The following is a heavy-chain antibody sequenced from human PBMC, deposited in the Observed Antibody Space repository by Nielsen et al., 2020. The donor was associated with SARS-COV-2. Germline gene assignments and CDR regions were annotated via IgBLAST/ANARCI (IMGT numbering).Heavy chain of an antibody. Sequence: GGSLRLSCAASGFTFSSYAMSWVRQAPGKGLEWVSAISGSGGSTYYADSVKGRFTISRDNSKNTLYLQMNSLRAEDTAVYYCAKDLFYDWNYGMIGYWGQGTLVTVSS. D-gene: IGHD1-7*01. CDR1: GFTFSSYA. CDR2: ISGSGGST. V-gene: IGHV3-23*01. CDR3: AKDLFYDWNYGMIGY. J-gene: IGHJ4*02.